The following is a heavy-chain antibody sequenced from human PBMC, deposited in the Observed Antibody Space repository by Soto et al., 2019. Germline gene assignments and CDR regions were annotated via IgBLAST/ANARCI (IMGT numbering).Heavy chain of an antibody. CDR3: ARDNSSSWYPAPFDY. D-gene: IGHD6-13*01. Sequence: ASVKVSCKASGYTFTSYGISWVRQAPGQGLEWMGWISAYNGNTNYAQKLQGRVTMTTDTSTSTAYMELRSLRSDDTAVYYCARDNSSSWYPAPFDYWGQGTLVTVSS. V-gene: IGHV1-18*01. CDR2: ISAYNGNT. CDR1: GYTFTSYG. J-gene: IGHJ4*02.